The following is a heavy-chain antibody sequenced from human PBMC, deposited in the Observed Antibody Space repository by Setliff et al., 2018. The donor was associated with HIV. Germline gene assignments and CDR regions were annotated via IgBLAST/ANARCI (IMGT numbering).Heavy chain of an antibody. CDR1: GGSISNQY. Sequence: KPSETLSLTCTVSGGSISNQYWSWIRQHQGKGLEWIGYIYYSGTTHYNPSLKSRVAMSVDTSKNQFSLDLTSVTPADTAVYYCARSPRTATTISARFHYMDVWGKGTTVTVSS. CDR2: IYYSGTT. CDR3: ARSPRTATTISARFHYMDV. J-gene: IGHJ6*03. D-gene: IGHD2-15*01. V-gene: IGHV4-59*11.